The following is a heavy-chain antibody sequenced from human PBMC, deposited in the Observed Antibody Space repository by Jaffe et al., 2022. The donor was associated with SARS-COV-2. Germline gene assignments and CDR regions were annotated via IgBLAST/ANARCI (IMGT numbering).Heavy chain of an antibody. V-gene: IGHV3-48*01. J-gene: IGHJ4*02. D-gene: IGHD6-19*01. Sequence: EVQLVESGGGLVQPGGSLRLSCAASGFTFSSYSMNWVRQAPGKGLEWVSYISSSSSTIYYADSVKGRFTISRDNAKNSLYLQMNSLRAEDTAVYYCARGGIAVAGTYDYWGQGTLVTVSS. CDR2: ISSSSSTI. CDR1: GFTFSSYS. CDR3: ARGGIAVAGTYDY.